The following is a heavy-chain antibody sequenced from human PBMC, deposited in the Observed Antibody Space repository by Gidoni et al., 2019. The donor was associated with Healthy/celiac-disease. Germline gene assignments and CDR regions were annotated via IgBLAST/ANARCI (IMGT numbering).Heavy chain of an antibody. J-gene: IGHJ4*02. D-gene: IGHD5-12*01. CDR3: ARGSSGYDRVAFDY. CDR1: GFSCSSYG. Sequence: QVQLVESGGGVVKPGRSRRLSCEASGFSCSSYGLHGVRQAPGKGLGWVAVLWYDGSNKYYADSVKGRFTISRYNSKNTLYLQMNRLRAEDTAVYYCARGSSGYDRVAFDYWGQGTLVTVSS. CDR2: LWYDGSNK. V-gene: IGHV3-33*01.